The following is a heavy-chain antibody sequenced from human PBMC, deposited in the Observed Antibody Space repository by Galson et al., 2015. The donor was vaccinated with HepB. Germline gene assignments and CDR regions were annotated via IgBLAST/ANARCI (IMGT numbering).Heavy chain of an antibody. CDR2: IGYDGNNK. D-gene: IGHD3-22*01. CDR1: GYTFSTYG. V-gene: IGHV3-33*01. Sequence: SLRLSCAASGYTFSTYGMHWVRQAPGKGLEWVTIIGYDGNNKYYADSVKGRFTISRDNSKNTLYLQMNSLRAEDTAVYYCARDRSYYYESSGGLGYWGQGTLVTVSS. CDR3: ARDRSYYYESSGGLGY. J-gene: IGHJ4*02.